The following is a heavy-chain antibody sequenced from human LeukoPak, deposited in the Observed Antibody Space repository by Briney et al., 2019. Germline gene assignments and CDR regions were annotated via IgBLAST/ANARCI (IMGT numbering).Heavy chain of an antibody. J-gene: IGHJ4*02. CDR1: GYTFTSYY. Sequence: VASVKVSCKASGYTFTSYYIHWVRQAPGQGLEWMGIINPSGGSTSYAQKFQGRVTMTRDTSTSTVYMELRSLRSEDMAVYYCARDADDSSGYSNFDYWGQGTLVTVSS. CDR2: INPSGGST. CDR3: ARDADDSSGYSNFDY. D-gene: IGHD3-22*01. V-gene: IGHV1-46*01.